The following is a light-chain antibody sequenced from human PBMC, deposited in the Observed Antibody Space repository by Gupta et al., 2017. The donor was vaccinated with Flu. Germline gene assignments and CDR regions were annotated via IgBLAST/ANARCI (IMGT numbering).Light chain of an antibody. CDR3: AAWDDSLSGPVV. V-gene: IGLV1-44*01. Sequence: QPVLTQPPSVSGTPGQRVTISCSGSSSNIGSNTVNWYQQFPGTAPRLLIYSNNQRPSGVPDRFSDSKSGTSASLVISGLQPEDEAHYYCAAWDDSLSGPVVFGGGTRLTVL. J-gene: IGLJ3*02. CDR2: SNN. CDR1: SSNIGSNT.